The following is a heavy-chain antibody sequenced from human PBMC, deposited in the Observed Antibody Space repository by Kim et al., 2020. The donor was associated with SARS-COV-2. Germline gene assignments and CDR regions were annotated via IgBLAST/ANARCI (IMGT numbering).Heavy chain of an antibody. Sequence: YAKKATGRVTMTRDPSTSTVYMELSSLRSEDTAVYYCARDGYSSSWYIDYWGQGTLVTVSS. V-gene: IGHV1-46*01. J-gene: IGHJ4*02. D-gene: IGHD6-13*01. CDR3: ARDGYSSSWYIDY.